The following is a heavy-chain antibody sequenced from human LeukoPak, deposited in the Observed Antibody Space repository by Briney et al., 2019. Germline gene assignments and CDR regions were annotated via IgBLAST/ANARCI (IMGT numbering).Heavy chain of an antibody. CDR1: GFTFSTYA. Sequence: GGSLRLSCAASGFTFSTYAMSWVRQAPGKGLEWVSAISGSSGTTYYADSVKGRFTISRDNSKDTLYLEMNSLRAEDTAVYYWAKGWYHFDYWGQGTLVTVSS. V-gene: IGHV3-23*01. D-gene: IGHD6-13*01. CDR3: AKGWYHFDY. J-gene: IGHJ4*02. CDR2: ISGSSGTT.